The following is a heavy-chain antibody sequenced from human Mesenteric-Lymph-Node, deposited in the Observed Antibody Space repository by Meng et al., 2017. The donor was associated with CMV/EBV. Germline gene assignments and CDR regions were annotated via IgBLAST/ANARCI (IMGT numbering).Heavy chain of an antibody. CDR3: ARVGERGSSSYTDY. CDR1: GGTFSSYA. J-gene: IGHJ4*02. Sequence: ASGGTFSSYAISWVRQAPRQGLEWMGGIIPIFGTANYAQKFQGRVTITADESTSTAYMELSSLRSEDTAIYYCARVGERGSSSYTDYWGQGTLVTVSS. D-gene: IGHD6-13*01. V-gene: IGHV1-69*01. CDR2: IIPIFGTA.